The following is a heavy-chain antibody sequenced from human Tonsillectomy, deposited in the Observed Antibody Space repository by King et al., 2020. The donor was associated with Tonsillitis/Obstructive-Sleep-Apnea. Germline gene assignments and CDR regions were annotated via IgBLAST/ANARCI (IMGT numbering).Heavy chain of an antibody. CDR1: GFSLSTREVG. CDR2: IYWDNDK. V-gene: IGHV2-5*02. Sequence: ITLKESGPTLVKPTQTLTLTCTFSGFSLSTREVGVGWIRQPPGKALEWLALIYWDNDKRYSPSLRRRLTITKDTSKNQVVLTMTNMDPVDTATYYCAHRLRDSGSFNFDYWGQGTLVTVSS. J-gene: IGHJ4*02. CDR3: AHRLRDSGSFNFDY. D-gene: IGHD3-10*01.